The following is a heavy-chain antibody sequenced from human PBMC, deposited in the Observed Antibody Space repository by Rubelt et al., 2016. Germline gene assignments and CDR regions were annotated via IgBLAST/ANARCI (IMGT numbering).Heavy chain of an antibody. CDR3: ATSYCSGGSCPDY. V-gene: IGHV3-30*04. Sequence: GRSLRLSCAASGFTFSSYAMHWVRQAPGKGLEWVAVISYDGSNKYYADSVKGRFTISRDNAKNSLYLQMNSLRAEDTAVYYCATSYCSGGSCPDYWGQGTLVTVSS. D-gene: IGHD2-15*01. J-gene: IGHJ4*02. CDR1: GFTFSSYA. CDR2: ISYDGSNK.